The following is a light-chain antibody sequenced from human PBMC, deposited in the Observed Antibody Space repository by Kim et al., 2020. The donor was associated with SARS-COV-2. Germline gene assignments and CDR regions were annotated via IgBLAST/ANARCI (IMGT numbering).Light chain of an antibody. CDR1: SSDVGGYNY. CDR3: SSYAGSNNLV. V-gene: IGLV2-8*01. Sequence: QSLPISCAGTSSDVGGYNYVPWYQQHQGKAPKLMIYEGSKRPSGVPGRFSGSKSGNTASLTVSGLQAEDEADYYCSSYAGSNNLVFGGGTQLTVL. J-gene: IGLJ2*01. CDR2: EGS.